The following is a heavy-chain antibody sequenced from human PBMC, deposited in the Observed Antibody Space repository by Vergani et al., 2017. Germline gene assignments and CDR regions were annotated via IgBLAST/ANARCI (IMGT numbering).Heavy chain of an antibody. CDR2: ISSSSSYT. D-gene: IGHD3-10*01. CDR3: ARGAGELLTFDY. CDR1: GFTFSDYY. V-gene: IGHV3-11*05. J-gene: IGHJ4*02. Sequence: QVQLVESGGGLVKPGGSLRLSCAASGFTFSDYYMSWIRQAPGKGLEWVSYISSSSSYTNYADSVKGRFTISRDKAKNSLYLQMNSLRAEDTAVYYCARGAGELLTFDYWGQGTLVTVSS.